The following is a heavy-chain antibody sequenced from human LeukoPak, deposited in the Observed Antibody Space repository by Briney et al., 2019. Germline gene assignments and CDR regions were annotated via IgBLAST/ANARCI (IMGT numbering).Heavy chain of an antibody. CDR2: INPKSGDT. CDR3: ARELGVLGITKTG. V-gene: IGHV1-2*06. D-gene: IGHD3-10*01. J-gene: IGHJ4*02. CDR1: GYTFTDYN. Sequence: ASVKVSCKASGYTFTDYNIHWVRRAPGQGLEWVGRINPKSGDTTYAQKFQHRVTVTRDTSINSVYMELDRLTSDDTALYYCARELGVLGITKTGWGQGTLVIVSS.